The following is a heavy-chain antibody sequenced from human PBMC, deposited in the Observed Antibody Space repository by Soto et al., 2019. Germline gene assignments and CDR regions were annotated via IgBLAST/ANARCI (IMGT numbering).Heavy chain of an antibody. CDR3: ATAFWFGELSGHYYGMDV. D-gene: IGHD3-10*01. J-gene: IGHJ6*02. CDR1: GGSISSSNW. Sequence: PSETLSLTCAVSGGSISSSNWWSWVRQPPGKGLEWIGEIYHSGSTNYNPSLKSRVTISVDKSKNQFSLKLSSVTAADTAVYYCATAFWFGELSGHYYGMDVWGQGTTVTVSS. CDR2: IYHSGST. V-gene: IGHV4-4*02.